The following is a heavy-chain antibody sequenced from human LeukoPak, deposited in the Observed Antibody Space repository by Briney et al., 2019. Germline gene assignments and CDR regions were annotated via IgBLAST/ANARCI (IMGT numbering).Heavy chain of an antibody. CDR2: ISSSSSYI. J-gene: IGHJ5*02. CDR3: ARARPPGIAAAGRGTNWFDP. CDR1: GFTFSSYS. Sequence: KTGGSLRLSCAASGFTFSSYSMNWVRQAPGKGLEWVSSISSSSSYIYYADSVKGRFTISRDNAKNSLYLQMNSLRAEDTAVYYCARARPPGIAAAGRGTNWFDPWGQGTLVTVSS. V-gene: IGHV3-21*01. D-gene: IGHD6-13*01.